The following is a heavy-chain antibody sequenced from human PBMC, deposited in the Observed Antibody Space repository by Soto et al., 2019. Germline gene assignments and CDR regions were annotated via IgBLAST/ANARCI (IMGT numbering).Heavy chain of an antibody. D-gene: IGHD6-19*01. V-gene: IGHV3-74*01. CDR2: INSDGSST. Sequence: GGSLRLSCAASGFTFSTYWMHWVRQAPGKGLVWVSRINSDGSSTSYADSVKGRFTISRDNAKNTLYLQMNSLRVEDTAVYYCARARPYSSGWSSYYGMDVWGQGTTVTVSS. CDR3: ARARPYSSGWSSYYGMDV. CDR1: GFTFSTYW. J-gene: IGHJ6*02.